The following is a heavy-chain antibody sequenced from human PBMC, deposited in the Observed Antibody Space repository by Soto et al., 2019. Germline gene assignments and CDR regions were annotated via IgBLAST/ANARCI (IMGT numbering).Heavy chain of an antibody. J-gene: IGHJ4*02. CDR1: GFTFSSYG. D-gene: IGHD3-3*01. CDR3: ARDKGLVTHPQAFFDY. CDR2: IWYDGSNK. Sequence: GGTLRLSCAASGFTFSSYGMHWVRQAPGKGLEWVAVIWYDGSNKYYADSVKGRFTISRDNSKNTLYLQMNSLRAEDTAVYYCARDKGLVTHPQAFFDYWGQGTLVTVSS. V-gene: IGHV3-33*01.